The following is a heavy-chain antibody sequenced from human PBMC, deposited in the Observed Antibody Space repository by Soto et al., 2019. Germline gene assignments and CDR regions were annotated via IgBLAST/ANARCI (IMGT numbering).Heavy chain of an antibody. CDR2: INHGGSET. D-gene: IGHD2-21*02. J-gene: IGHJ4*02. Sequence: VQVVESGGTLVQPGGSLRLSCEVSGFDFPGFWMNWVRQAPGKGLEWVANINHGGSETNFLDSVKGRFTISRDNAKRYLDPEMNRLGVEETGGYFCTRGGRDLDFWGQGTVVIVSS. V-gene: IGHV3-7*04. CDR1: GFDFPGFW. CDR3: TRGGRDLDF.